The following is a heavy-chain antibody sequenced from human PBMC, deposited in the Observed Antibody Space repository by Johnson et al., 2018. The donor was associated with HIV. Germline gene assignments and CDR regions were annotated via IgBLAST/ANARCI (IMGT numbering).Heavy chain of an antibody. CDR1: GFTFSNAW. Sequence: VQLVESGGGLIQPGGSLRLSCAASGFTFSNAWMTWVRQAPGKGLEWVGRIKSKTDGGTTDYVDPVKGRFTIQRDDSKNRMSLQMNSLKTDDTAVYYCAKSPGKDHGGNSGGIDIWGQGTMVTVSS. CDR2: IKSKTDGGTT. J-gene: IGHJ3*02. CDR3: AKSPGKDHGGNSGGIDI. D-gene: IGHD4-23*01. V-gene: IGHV3-15*01.